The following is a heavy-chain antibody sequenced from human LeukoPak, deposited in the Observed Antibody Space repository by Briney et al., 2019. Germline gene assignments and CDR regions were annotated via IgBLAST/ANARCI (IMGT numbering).Heavy chain of an antibody. D-gene: IGHD4-17*01. V-gene: IGHV1-2*02. CDR3: ARDLRSYGVNSFDY. CDR1: GYTLTELS. J-gene: IGHJ4*02. CDR2: INPNSGGT. Sequence: ASVKVSCKVSGYTLTELSMHWVRQAPGQGLEWMGWINPNSGGTNYAQKFQGRVTMTRDTSISTAYMELSRLRSDDTAVYYCARDLRSYGVNSFDYWGQGTLVTVSS.